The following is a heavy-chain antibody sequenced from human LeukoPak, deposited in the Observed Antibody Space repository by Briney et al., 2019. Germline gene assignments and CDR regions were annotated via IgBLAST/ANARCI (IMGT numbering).Heavy chain of an antibody. D-gene: IGHD2-15*01. J-gene: IGHJ3*02. CDR2: IYTRGST. Sequence: SETLSLTCTVSGGSINNYYWSWIRQPAGEGLEWIGRIYTRGSTNYNPSLKSRVTMSVDTSKNQFSLKLSSVTAADTAVYYCARGRYCSADICSGGDALDIWGQGTMVSVSS. CDR3: ARGRYCSADICSGGDALDI. CDR1: GGSINNYY. V-gene: IGHV4-4*07.